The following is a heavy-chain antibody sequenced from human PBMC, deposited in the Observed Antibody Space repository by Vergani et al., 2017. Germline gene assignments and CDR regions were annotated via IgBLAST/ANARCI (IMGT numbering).Heavy chain of an antibody. J-gene: IGHJ6*03. CDR2: IYYSGST. CDR1: GGSISSGDYY. D-gene: IGHD6-25*01. Sequence: QVQLQESGPGLVKPSQTLSLTCTVSGGSISSGDYYWSWIRQPPGKGLEWIGYIYYSGSTYYNPSLKSRVTISVDTSKNLFSLKLSSVTAADTAVYYCARVDTQVPATSHFYYMDVWGKGTTVVVSS. V-gene: IGHV4-30-4*01. CDR3: ARVDTQVPATSHFYYMDV.